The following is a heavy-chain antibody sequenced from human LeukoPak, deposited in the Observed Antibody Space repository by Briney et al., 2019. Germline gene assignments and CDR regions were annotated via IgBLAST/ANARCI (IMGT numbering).Heavy chain of an antibody. CDR3: ARASKHGYGDYYFDY. Sequence: PSETLSLTCTVSGGSISSYYWSWIRQPPGKGLEWIGYIYYSGSTYYNPSLKSRVTISVDTSKNQFSLKLSSVTAADTAVYYCARASKHGYGDYYFDYWGQGTLVTVSS. V-gene: IGHV4-59*08. CDR1: GGSISSYY. D-gene: IGHD4-17*01. J-gene: IGHJ4*02. CDR2: IYYSGST.